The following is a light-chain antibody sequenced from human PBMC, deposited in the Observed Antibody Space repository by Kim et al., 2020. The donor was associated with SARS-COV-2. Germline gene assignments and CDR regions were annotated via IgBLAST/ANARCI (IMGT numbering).Light chain of an antibody. J-gene: IGLJ2*01. CDR3: QAWDSSTVV. CDR2: QDS. Sequence: VSPGQTASITCSGDKLGDKYACWYQQKPGQSPVLVIYQDSKRPSGIPERFSGSNSGNTATLTISGTQAMDEADYYCQAWDSSTVVFGGGTRLTVL. V-gene: IGLV3-1*01. CDR1: KLGDKY.